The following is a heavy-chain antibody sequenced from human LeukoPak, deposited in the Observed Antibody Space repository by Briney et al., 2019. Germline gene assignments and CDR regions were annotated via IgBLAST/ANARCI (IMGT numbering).Heavy chain of an antibody. J-gene: IGHJ4*02. CDR3: ARQGTVRGHDY. V-gene: IGHV4-34*01. CDR2: INHSGST. CDR1: GGSISSYY. D-gene: IGHD3-10*01. Sequence: PSETLSLTCTVSGGSISSYYWSWIRQPPGKGLEWIGEINHSGSTNYNPSLKSRVTISVDTSKNQFSLKLSSVTAADTAVYYCARQGTVRGHDYWGQGTLVTVSS.